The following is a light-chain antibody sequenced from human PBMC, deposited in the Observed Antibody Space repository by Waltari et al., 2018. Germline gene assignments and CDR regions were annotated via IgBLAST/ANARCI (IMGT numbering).Light chain of an antibody. CDR3: QQYYRTPLT. V-gene: IGKV4-1*01. CDR2: WAS. J-gene: IGKJ4*01. Sequence: ERATINCKSSQSVLYSSNNKNYLAWYQQKPGQPPKLLIYWASTRESGVPDRFSGSGSGTYFTLIISSLQAEDVAVYYCQQYYRTPLTFGGGTKVEIK. CDR1: QSVLYSSNNKNY.